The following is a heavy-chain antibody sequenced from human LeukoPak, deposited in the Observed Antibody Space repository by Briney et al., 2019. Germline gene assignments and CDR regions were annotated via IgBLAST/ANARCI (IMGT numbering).Heavy chain of an antibody. Sequence: PGGSLRLSCAASGFTFSSYAMSWVRQAPGKGLEWVSAISGSGGSTYYADSVKGRFTISRDNSKNTLYLQMNSLRAEDTAVYYYVSGFSSWFNLQHWGQGTLVTVSS. CDR2: ISGSGGST. J-gene: IGHJ1*01. D-gene: IGHD6-13*01. CDR1: GFTFSSYA. V-gene: IGHV3-23*01. CDR3: VSGFSSWFNLQH.